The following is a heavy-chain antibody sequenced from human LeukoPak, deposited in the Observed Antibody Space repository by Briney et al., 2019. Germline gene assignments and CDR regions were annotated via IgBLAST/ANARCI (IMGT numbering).Heavy chain of an antibody. Sequence: PRGSLRLSCAASGFTFTDYYMSWIRQAPGKRLEWVSYISGSDTTIYYTDSVKGRFTISRDNAKNSLYLQMNSLRAEDTAVYYCARGKDNSHYYFDYWGQGTLVTVSS. V-gene: IGHV3-11*04. J-gene: IGHJ4*02. CDR3: ARGKDNSHYYFDY. D-gene: IGHD4-11*01. CDR1: GFTFTDYY. CDR2: ISGSDTTI.